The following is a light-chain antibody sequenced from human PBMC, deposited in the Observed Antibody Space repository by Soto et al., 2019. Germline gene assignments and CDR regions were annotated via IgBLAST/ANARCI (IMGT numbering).Light chain of an antibody. CDR2: TTS. Sequence: DIQMTQSPSSLSASVGDRVTITCRASQSISSHLNWYQQKPGKAPNLLIYTTSILQRGVPSRFSGSGSGADFTLTISSLQPEDSASYYCQQYYNSVLTFGGGTKVDIK. J-gene: IGKJ4*01. CDR3: QQYYNSVLT. CDR1: QSISSH. V-gene: IGKV1-39*01.